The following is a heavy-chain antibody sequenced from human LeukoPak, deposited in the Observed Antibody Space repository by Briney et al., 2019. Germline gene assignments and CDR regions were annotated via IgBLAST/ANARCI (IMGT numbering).Heavy chain of an antibody. CDR1: GFTFSSYW. D-gene: IGHD2-15*01. CDR2: INQDGGEK. V-gene: IGHV3-7*01. CDR3: AGIVVVIGTRSFDY. Sequence: GGSPRLSCAASGFTFSSYWMSWVRQAPGKGLEWVANINQDGGEKYYVDSVKGRFTISRDNAKNSLYLQMNGLRAEDTAVYYCAGIVVVIGTRSFDYWGQGSLVSVSS. J-gene: IGHJ4*02.